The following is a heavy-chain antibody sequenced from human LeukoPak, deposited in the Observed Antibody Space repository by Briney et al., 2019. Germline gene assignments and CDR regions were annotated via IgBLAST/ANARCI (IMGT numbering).Heavy chain of an antibody. V-gene: IGHV4-4*02. CDR1: GGSISSSNW. Sequence: SGTLSLTCAVSGGSISSSNWWSWVRQPPGKGLEWIGEIYHSGSTNYNPSLKSRVTISVDKSKNQFPLKLSSVTAADTAVYYCAMGNYDFWSGYYTPNWFDPWGQGTLVTVSS. CDR3: AMGNYDFWSGYYTPNWFDP. CDR2: IYHSGST. D-gene: IGHD3-3*01. J-gene: IGHJ5*02.